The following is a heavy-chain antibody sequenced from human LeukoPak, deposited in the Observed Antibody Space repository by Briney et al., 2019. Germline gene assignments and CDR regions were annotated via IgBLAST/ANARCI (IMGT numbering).Heavy chain of an antibody. Sequence: GGSLRLSCAVSGFSLSSYGMHWVRQAPGKGLEWVAFISYDGNNKYHADSVKGRLSISRDTSKNKLYFQMNSLRTEDTAVYYCATPGSYFEDFWGQGTLVTVSS. CDR3: ATPGSYFEDF. V-gene: IGHV3-30*03. CDR1: GFSLSSYG. J-gene: IGHJ4*02. D-gene: IGHD1-26*01. CDR2: ISYDGNNK.